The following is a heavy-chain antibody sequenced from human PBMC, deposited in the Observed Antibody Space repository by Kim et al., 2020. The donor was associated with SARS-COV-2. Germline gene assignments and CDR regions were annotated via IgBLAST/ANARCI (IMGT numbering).Heavy chain of an antibody. CDR3: TRVPPYSNSWCDAFDI. Sequence: GGSLRLSCAASGFTFIDSAMHWVRQASGKGLEWVGRIRSKANSYATAYDVSVKGRFIISRDDSKNTAYLQMNSLKTEDTAIYYCTRVPPYSNSWCDAFDIWGQGTIGTVSS. CDR1: GFTFIDSA. V-gene: IGHV3-73*01. D-gene: IGHD6-13*01. CDR2: IRSKANSYAT. J-gene: IGHJ3*02.